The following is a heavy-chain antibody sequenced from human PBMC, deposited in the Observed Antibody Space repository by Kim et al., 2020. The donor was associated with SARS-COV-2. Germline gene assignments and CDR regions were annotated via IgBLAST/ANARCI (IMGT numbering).Heavy chain of an antibody. D-gene: IGHD2-15*01. Sequence: APVKVSCKASGYTFTGYYMHWVRQAPGQGLEWMGWINPNSGGTNYAQKFQGWVTMTRDTSISTAYMELSRLRSDDTAVYYCARERYCSGGSCYSRIYGMDVWGQGTTVTVSS. J-gene: IGHJ6*02. CDR1: GYTFTGYY. V-gene: IGHV1-2*04. CDR3: ARERYCSGGSCYSRIYGMDV. CDR2: INPNSGGT.